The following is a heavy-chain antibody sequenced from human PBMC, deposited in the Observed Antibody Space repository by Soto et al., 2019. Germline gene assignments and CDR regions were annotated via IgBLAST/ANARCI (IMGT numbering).Heavy chain of an antibody. CDR3: ARDRYYYGSGSSLYYFDY. CDR1: GFTFSSYG. J-gene: IGHJ4*02. D-gene: IGHD3-10*01. CDR2: IWYDGSNK. V-gene: IGHV3-33*01. Sequence: GGSLRLSCAASGFTFSSYGMHWVRQAPGKGLEWVAVIWYDGSNKYYADSVKGRFTISRDNSKNTLYLQMNSLRAEDTAVYYCARDRYYYGSGSSLYYFDYWGQGTLVTVSS.